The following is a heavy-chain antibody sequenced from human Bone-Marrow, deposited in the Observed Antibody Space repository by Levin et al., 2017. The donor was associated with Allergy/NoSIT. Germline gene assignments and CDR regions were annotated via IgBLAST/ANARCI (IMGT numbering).Heavy chain of an antibody. D-gene: IGHD3-22*01. CDR3: ARLDFHRGLYY. CDR1: GFTVSNNY. V-gene: IGHV3-66*04. J-gene: IGHJ4*02. Sequence: AGGSLRLSCVVSGFTVSNNYMSWVRQAPGKGLEWVSVIYSGGSTYYADSVKGRFTISRDNSKNTVYLQMNSLRAGDTAVYYCARLDFHRGLYYWGQGALVTVSS. CDR2: IYSGGST.